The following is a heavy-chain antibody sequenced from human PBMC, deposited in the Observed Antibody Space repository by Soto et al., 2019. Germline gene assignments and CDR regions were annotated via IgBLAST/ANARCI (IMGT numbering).Heavy chain of an antibody. CDR1: GGTLSKYA. D-gene: IGHD3-10*01. CDR3: VRCXSMVLVPHGY. Sequence: GEARRLPKGVSGGTLSKYAMSGGRQAAGKGLEWVSGISESGDETYHADSVKGRFTISRDNSKNTLYLQMNSLRAEDTAVYYFVRCXSMVLVPHGYWGRGTLVTVSS. CDR2: ISESGDET. V-gene: IGHV3-23*01. J-gene: IGHJ4*02.